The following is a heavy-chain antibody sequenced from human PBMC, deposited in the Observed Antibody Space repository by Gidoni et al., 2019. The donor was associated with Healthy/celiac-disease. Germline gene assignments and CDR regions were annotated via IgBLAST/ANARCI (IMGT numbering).Heavy chain of an antibody. Sequence: QVQLVESGGGLVKPVGSLRLSCAASGFPFSDYYMSWIRQALGKGLGWVSYISSSGSTIYYADSVKGRFTISRDKAKNSLYLQMNSLRAEDTAVYYCARVATHYYYYMDVWGKGTTVTVSS. CDR3: ARVATHYYYYMDV. D-gene: IGHD2-15*01. CDR1: GFPFSDYY. CDR2: ISSSGSTI. V-gene: IGHV3-11*01. J-gene: IGHJ6*03.